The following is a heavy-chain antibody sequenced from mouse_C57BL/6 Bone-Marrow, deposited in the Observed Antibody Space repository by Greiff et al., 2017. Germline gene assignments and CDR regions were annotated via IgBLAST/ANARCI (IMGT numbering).Heavy chain of an antibody. CDR2: ISSGGDYI. D-gene: IGHD1-1*01. CDR1: GFTFSDSG. Sequence: EVKLVESGGGLVKPGGSLKLSCAASGFTFSDSGMHWVRQAPEKGLEWVAYISSGGDYIYYADTVKGRFTISRDNARNTLYLQMSSLKSEDTAMYYCTREPLYYYGSVDYWGQGTTLTVSS. J-gene: IGHJ2*01. CDR3: TREPLYYYGSVDY. V-gene: IGHV5-17*03.